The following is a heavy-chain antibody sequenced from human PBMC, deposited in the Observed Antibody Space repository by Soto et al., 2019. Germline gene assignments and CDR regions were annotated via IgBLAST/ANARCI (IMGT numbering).Heavy chain of an antibody. D-gene: IGHD3-22*01. CDR3: VRSAFGYYDTSGYPLTDS. V-gene: IGHV4-39*01. J-gene: IGHJ4*02. Sequence: SETLSLTCNVSGGSISSSNYYWGWIRQPPGEGLEWIGSMDYNGNSYQNPSLKSRVTLSVDTSKSQFSLKLRSVTAADTAVYFCVRSAFGYYDTSGYPLTDSWGQGTLVTVS. CDR2: MDYNGNS. CDR1: GGSISSSNYY.